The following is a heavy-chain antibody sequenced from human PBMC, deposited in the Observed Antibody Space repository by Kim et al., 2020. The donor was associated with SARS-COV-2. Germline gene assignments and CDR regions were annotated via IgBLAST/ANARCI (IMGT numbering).Heavy chain of an antibody. J-gene: IGHJ4*02. D-gene: IGHD3-3*01. CDR1: GFTFSSYA. Sequence: GGSLRLSCAASGFTFSSYAMHWVRQAPGKGLEWVAVISYDGSNKYYADSVKGRFTISRDNSKNTLYLQMNSLRAEDTAVYYCARVQIFGVASDYWGQGTL. V-gene: IGHV3-30-3*01. CDR2: ISYDGSNK. CDR3: ARVQIFGVASDY.